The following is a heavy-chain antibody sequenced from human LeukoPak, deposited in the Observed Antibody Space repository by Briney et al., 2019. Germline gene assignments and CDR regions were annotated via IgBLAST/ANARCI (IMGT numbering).Heavy chain of an antibody. J-gene: IGHJ4*02. V-gene: IGHV4-34*01. Sequence: PSETLSLTCAVYGGSFSGYYWSWIRQPPGKGLEWMGEINHSGSTNYNTSLKSRVTISVDTSKNQFSLKLSSVTAADTAVYYCARARSDYVWGSDRYFDYWGQGTLVTVSS. D-gene: IGHD3-16*02. CDR1: GGSFSGYY. CDR3: ARARSDYVWGSDRYFDY. CDR2: INHSGST.